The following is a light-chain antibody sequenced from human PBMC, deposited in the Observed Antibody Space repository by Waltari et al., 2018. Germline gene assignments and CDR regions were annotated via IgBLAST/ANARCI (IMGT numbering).Light chain of an antibody. CDR3: QHYVRLPAT. Sequence: EIVLTQSPGTLSLSPGERATLSCRASQSVSRTLAWYQQKPGQAPKLLIYGASIRATGIPDRFTGSGSGTDFSLTISSLEPEDFXIYFCQHYVRLPATFGQGTKVEIK. CDR2: GAS. V-gene: IGKV3-20*01. CDR1: QSVSRT. J-gene: IGKJ1*01.